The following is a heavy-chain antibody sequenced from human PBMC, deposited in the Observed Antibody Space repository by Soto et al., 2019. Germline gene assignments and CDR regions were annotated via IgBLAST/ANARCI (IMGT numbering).Heavy chain of an antibody. D-gene: IGHD5-12*01. J-gene: IGHJ6*02. CDR2: MHPTGST. CDR3: ARHGHNIYGFDV. Sequence: QVQLHESGPGLVKPSGTLSLTCAVSGGSVDSVNWYSWVRQPPGKGLEWIGEMHPTGSTNYNPWNESRVSISMDKSRNQVSLTVTSVTSADTAVYYCARHGHNIYGFDVWGQGTTVTVSS. V-gene: IGHV4-4*02. CDR1: GGSVDSVNW.